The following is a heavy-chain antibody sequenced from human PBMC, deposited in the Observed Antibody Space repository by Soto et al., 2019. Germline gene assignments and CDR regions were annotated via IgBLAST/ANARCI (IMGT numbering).Heavy chain of an antibody. Sequence: QLQLQESSPGLVKPSETLSLTCTVSGGSISSSSYYWGWIRQPPGKGLEWIGSIYYSGSTYYNPSLKSRVTISVDTSKNQFSLKLNSVTAADTAVYYCARHQYSSDFANDAFDIWGQGTMVTVSS. CDR3: ARHQYSSDFANDAFDI. D-gene: IGHD6-19*01. J-gene: IGHJ3*02. V-gene: IGHV4-39*01. CDR2: IYYSGST. CDR1: GGSISSSSYY.